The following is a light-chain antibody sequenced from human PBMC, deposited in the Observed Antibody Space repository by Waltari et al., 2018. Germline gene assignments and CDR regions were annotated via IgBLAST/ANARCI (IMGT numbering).Light chain of an antibody. Sequence: DIQMTQSPSSLSASGGDRVTITCRASQSISSFLGWYQQTPGKAPNLLIFAASTLQSGVPSRFSGSGSGTDFTLTISSLKAEDFATYYCQQTYTTPYTYGQGTKLEIK. CDR3: QQTYTTPYT. CDR1: QSISSF. CDR2: AAS. J-gene: IGKJ2*01. V-gene: IGKV1-39*01.